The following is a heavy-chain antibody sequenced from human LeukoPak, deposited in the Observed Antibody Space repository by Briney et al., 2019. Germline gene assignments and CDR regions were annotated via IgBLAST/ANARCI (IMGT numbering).Heavy chain of an antibody. CDR2: IYYSGST. Sequence: SETLSLTCTVSGGSISSGGYYWSWIRQHPGKGLEWIGYIYYSGSTYYNPSLKRRVTISVDTSKNQFSLKLSSVTAADTAVYYCARITIFGVVIYYYYGMDVWGQGTTVTVSS. J-gene: IGHJ6*02. CDR1: GGSISSGGYY. V-gene: IGHV4-39*01. D-gene: IGHD3-3*01. CDR3: ARITIFGVVIYYYYGMDV.